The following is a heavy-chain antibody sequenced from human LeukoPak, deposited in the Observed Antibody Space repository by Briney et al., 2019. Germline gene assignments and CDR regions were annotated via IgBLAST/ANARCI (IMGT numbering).Heavy chain of an antibody. J-gene: IGHJ6*03. V-gene: IGHV3-48*03. CDR1: GFTLSSYE. D-gene: IGHD1-26*01. Sequence: GGSLRLSCIVSGFTLSSYEMNWVRQAPGKGLEWVSYISSSGDSIFYADSVKGRFTISRDNAKNSLYLQMNSLRAEDTAVYSCAREGAFGWDPQLYSYMDVWGKGTTVTVSS. CDR3: AREGAFGWDPQLYSYMDV. CDR2: ISSSGDSI.